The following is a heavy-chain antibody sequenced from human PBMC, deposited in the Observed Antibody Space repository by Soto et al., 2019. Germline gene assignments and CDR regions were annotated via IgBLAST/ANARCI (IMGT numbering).Heavy chain of an antibody. V-gene: IGHV3-11*01. Sequence: PGGSLRLSCAASGFTLSDYYMSWIRQAPGKGMEWVSYISSSGSTIYYADSVKGRFTISRDNAKNSLYLQMNSLRAEDTAVYYCARVSGIAAAGLDYWGQGALVTVSS. CDR2: ISSSGSTI. D-gene: IGHD6-13*01. CDR1: GFTLSDYY. J-gene: IGHJ4*02. CDR3: ARVSGIAAAGLDY.